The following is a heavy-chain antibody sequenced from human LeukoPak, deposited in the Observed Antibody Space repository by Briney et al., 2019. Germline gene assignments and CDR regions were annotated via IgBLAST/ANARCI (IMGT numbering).Heavy chain of an antibody. D-gene: IGHD6-19*01. CDR2: IKQDGSVQ. CDR1: GFTFSNYW. V-gene: IGHV3-7*03. CDR3: ARKWAVAGSSYFDY. Sequence: GGSLRLSCRTSGFTFSNYWMSWVRQAPGKGLEGVANIKQDGSVQYYVDSVKGRFTISRDNAKNSLYLQMNSLRAEDTAVYYCARKWAVAGSSYFDYWGQETLVTVSS. J-gene: IGHJ4*02.